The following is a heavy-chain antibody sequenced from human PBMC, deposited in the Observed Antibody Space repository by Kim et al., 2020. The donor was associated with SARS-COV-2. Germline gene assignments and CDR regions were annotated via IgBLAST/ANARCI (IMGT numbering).Heavy chain of an antibody. D-gene: IGHD3-9*01. CDR2: INSDGSST. V-gene: IGHV3-74*01. CDR1: GFTFSSYW. J-gene: IGHJ5*02. Sequence: GGSLRLSCVASGFTFSSYWMHWVRQAPGKGLVWVSRINSDGSSTSYADSVKGRFTISRDNAKNTLYLQMNSLRAEDTAVYYCARDGALRYFDWAPSSYNWFDPWGQGTLVTVSS. CDR3: ARDGALRYFDWAPSSYNWFDP.